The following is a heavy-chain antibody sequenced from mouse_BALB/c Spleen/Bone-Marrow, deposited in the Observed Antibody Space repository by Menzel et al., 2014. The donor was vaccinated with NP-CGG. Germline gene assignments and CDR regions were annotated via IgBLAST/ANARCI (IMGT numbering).Heavy chain of an antibody. V-gene: IGHV1-14*01. Sequence: LMESGPELVKPGASVKMSCKASGYTFTSYFMHWVKQKPGQGLEWIGYINPYNDGTKYNEKFKGKATLTSDKSSSTAYMELSSLTSEDSAVYYCARLDQRYEGYWGQGTTLTASS. CDR3: ARLDQRYEGY. CDR2: INPYNDGT. D-gene: IGHD2-10*02. CDR1: GYTFTSYF. J-gene: IGHJ2*01.